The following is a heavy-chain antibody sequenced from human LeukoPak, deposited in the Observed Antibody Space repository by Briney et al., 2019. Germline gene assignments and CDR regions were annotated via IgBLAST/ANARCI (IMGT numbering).Heavy chain of an antibody. J-gene: IGHJ4*02. CDR2: ISSGSSTI. Sequence: PGGSLRLSCAASGFTFSSYSMNWVRQAPGKGLEWVSYISSGSSTIYYAHSVEGRFTISRDNAKNSLYLQMNSLRADDTAVYYCARDLAYYYDSSAPPGYWGQGTLVTVSS. CDR1: GFTFSSYS. D-gene: IGHD3-22*01. CDR3: ARDLAYYYDSSAPPGY. V-gene: IGHV3-48*01.